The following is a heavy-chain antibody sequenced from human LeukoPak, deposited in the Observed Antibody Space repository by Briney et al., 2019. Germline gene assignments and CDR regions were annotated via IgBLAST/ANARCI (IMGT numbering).Heavy chain of an antibody. J-gene: IGHJ2*01. D-gene: IGHD2/OR15-2a*01. CDR3: AKNFDV. CDR1: GGSFSGYF. Sequence: SETLSLTCAVYGGSFSGYFWSWIRQPPGKGLEWIAEINHSGSTNYNPSLKSRVTISADASRNQFSLKLSSVTAADTAVYYCAKNFDVWGRGTLVTVSS. V-gene: IGHV4-34*01. CDR2: INHSGST.